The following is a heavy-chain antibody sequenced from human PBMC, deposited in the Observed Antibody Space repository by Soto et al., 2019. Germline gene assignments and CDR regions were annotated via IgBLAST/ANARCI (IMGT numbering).Heavy chain of an antibody. J-gene: IGHJ5*02. CDR3: ARGRYCSSTSCQTFDP. Sequence: ASVKVSCKASGGTFSSYTISWVRHAPGQGLEWMGRIIPILGIANYAQKFQGRVTITADKSTSTAYMELSSLRSEDTAVYYCARGRYCSSTSCQTFDPWGQGTLVTVSS. V-gene: IGHV1-69*02. CDR2: IIPILGIA. CDR1: GGTFSSYT. D-gene: IGHD2-2*01.